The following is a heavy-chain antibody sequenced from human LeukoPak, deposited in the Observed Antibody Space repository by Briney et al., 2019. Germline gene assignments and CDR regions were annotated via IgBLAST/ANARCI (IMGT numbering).Heavy chain of an antibody. D-gene: IGHD3-22*01. CDR1: GYTFTSYG. CDR3: ARGSTNYYDSSGYYWDY. Sequence: ASVKVSCKASGYTFTSYGISWVRQAPGQGLEWMGWISAYNGNTNYAQKLQGRVTMTTDTSTSTAYMELRSLRSDDTAVYYCARGSTNYYDSSGYYWDYWGQGTLVTVSS. V-gene: IGHV1-18*01. CDR2: ISAYNGNT. J-gene: IGHJ4*02.